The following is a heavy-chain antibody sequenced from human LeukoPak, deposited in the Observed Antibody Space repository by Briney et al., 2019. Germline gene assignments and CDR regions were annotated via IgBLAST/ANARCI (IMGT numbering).Heavy chain of an antibody. CDR3: AKAPGTPPSYFDY. CDR1: GFTFSIYA. V-gene: IGHV3-23*01. D-gene: IGHD1-1*01. CDR2: ISGSGGST. Sequence: GSLRLSCAASGFTFSIYAMTWVRQAPGKGLEWVSGISGSGGSTYYADSVKGRFTISRDNSKNTLYLQMNSLRAEDTAVYYCAKAPGTPPSYFDYWGQGTLVTVSS. J-gene: IGHJ4*02.